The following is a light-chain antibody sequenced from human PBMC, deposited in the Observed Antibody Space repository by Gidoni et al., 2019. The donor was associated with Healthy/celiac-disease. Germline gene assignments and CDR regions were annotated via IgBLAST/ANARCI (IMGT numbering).Light chain of an antibody. V-gene: IGKV3-15*01. CDR3: QQYNNWPLT. Sequence: IVLTQSPATLSVSPGERATLSCRASQSVSSNLAWYQQKPGQAPRLLIYGASTRATGIPARFSGSGSGTEFTLTISSLQSEDFAVYYCQQYNNWPLTFGGATKVEIK. CDR1: QSVSSN. CDR2: GAS. J-gene: IGKJ4*01.